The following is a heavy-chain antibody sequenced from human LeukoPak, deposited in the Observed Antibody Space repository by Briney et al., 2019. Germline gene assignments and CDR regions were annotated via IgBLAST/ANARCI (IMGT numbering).Heavy chain of an antibody. CDR3: ARVTSGWKNFDY. D-gene: IGHD6-19*01. CDR2: IDPTTVAT. V-gene: IGHV1-2*02. J-gene: IGHJ4*02. CDR1: GYTFTGYY. Sequence: ASVKVSCKASGYTFTGYYIHWVRQAPGQGLEWMGWIDPTTVATNYAQKFQDRVMMTRDTSISTVYMELRRLRSDDTAVYYCARVTSGWKNFDYWGQGTLDTVSS.